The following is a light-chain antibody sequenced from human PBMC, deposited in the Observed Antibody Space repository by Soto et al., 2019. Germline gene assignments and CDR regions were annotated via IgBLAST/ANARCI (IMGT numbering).Light chain of an antibody. J-gene: IGKJ2*01. CDR3: HQYNNFPYT. CDR2: GAS. Sequence: ERVMTQSPATLSVPPGERATLSCRASQSISSHLAWYQQKPGQPPRLLFYGASTRATGVPARFSGSGSGTEFTLTISSLQSEDVAVYYCHQYNNFPYTFGQGTKLEI. V-gene: IGKV3-15*01. CDR1: QSISSH.